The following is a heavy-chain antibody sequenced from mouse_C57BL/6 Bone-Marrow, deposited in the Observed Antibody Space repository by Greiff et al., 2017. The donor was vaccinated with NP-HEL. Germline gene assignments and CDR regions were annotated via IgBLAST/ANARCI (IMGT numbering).Heavy chain of an antibody. J-gene: IGHJ3*01. V-gene: IGHV5-17*01. CDR3: ARGGYYGGGFAY. Sequence: DVKLVESGGGLVKPGGSLKLSCAASGFTFSDYGMHWVRQAPEKGLEWVAYISSGSSTIYYADTVKGRFTISRDNAKNTLFLQMTSLRSEDTAMYYCARGGYYGGGFAYWGQGTLVTVSA. D-gene: IGHD1-1*01. CDR1: GFTFSDYG. CDR2: ISSGSSTI.